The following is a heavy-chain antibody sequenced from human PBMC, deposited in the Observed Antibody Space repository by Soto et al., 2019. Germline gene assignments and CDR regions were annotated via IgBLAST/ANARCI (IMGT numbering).Heavy chain of an antibody. CDR3: ARYGSGILFDY. J-gene: IGHJ4*02. Sequence: SETLSLTCIVSGGSISSNDFYWSWIRQPPGKGLEWIGEIDHSGSTNYNPSLKSRVTTSVDTSKNQFSLKLTSVTAADTAVYYCARYGSGILFDYWGQGALVTVSS. CDR1: GGSISSNDFY. CDR2: IDHSGST. V-gene: IGHV4-39*07. D-gene: IGHD3-10*01.